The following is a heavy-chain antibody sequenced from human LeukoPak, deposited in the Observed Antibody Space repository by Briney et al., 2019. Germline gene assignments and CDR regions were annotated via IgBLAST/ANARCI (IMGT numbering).Heavy chain of an antibody. J-gene: IGHJ4*02. CDR3: ARDPRHTSVWDY. D-gene: IGHD3-16*01. Sequence: PGGSLRLSCAASGFTFSSYAMHWVRQAPGKGLEWVAVISYDGSNKYYADSVKGRFTISRDNPKNTLYLQMNSLRAEDTAVYYCARDPRHTSVWDYWGQGTLVTVSS. V-gene: IGHV3-30-3*01. CDR2: ISYDGSNK. CDR1: GFTFSSYA.